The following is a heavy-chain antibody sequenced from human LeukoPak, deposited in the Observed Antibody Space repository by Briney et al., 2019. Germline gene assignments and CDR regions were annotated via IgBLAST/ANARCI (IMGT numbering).Heavy chain of an antibody. CDR3: ARDYMITFEGVIELYDY. Sequence: GGSLRLSCAASGFTFSDYYMSWIRQAPGKGLEWVSSISSSSSYIYYADSVKGRFTISRDNAKNSLYLQMNSLRAEDTAVYYCARDYMITFEGVIELYDYWGQGTLVIVSS. J-gene: IGHJ4*02. V-gene: IGHV3-11*06. D-gene: IGHD3-16*02. CDR1: GFTFSDYY. CDR2: ISSSSSYI.